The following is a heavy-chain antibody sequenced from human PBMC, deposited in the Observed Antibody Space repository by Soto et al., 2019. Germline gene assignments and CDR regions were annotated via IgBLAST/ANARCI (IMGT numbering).Heavy chain of an antibody. CDR3: AGDSSGYYLN. CDR1: GGTFSSYA. D-gene: IGHD3-22*01. J-gene: IGHJ4*02. V-gene: IGHV1-69*13. CDR2: IIPIFGTA. Sequence: ASVKVSCKASGGTFSSYAISWVRQAPGQGLEWMGGIIPIFGTANYAQKFQGRVTITAGESTSTAYMELSSLRSEDTAVYYCAGDSSGYYLNWGQGTLVTVSS.